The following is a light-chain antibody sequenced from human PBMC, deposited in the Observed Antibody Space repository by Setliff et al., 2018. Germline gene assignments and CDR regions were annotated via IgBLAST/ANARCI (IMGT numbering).Light chain of an antibody. CDR2: DVS. CDR1: SSDVGGYNY. CDR3: SSYTSSSTLV. J-gene: IGLJ2*01. V-gene: IGLV2-14*01. Sequence: QSALTQPASVSGSPGQSITISCTGTSSDVGGYNYVSWYQQHPGKAPKLMIYDVSKRPSGVSNRFSGSESGNTASLTISGLQAEDEADYYCSSYTSSSTLVFGGGTKGTV.